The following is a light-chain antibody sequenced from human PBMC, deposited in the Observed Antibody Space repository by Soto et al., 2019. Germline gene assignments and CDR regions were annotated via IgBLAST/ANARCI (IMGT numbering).Light chain of an antibody. Sequence: QSALTQPASVSGSPGQSITISCTGTSSDICNYNYVSWYQHHPGKAPKLIIYDVANRPSGVSNRFSASKSDNTASLTISGLQAEDEADYYCSSYTGTNAPYVFGTGTKLTVL. CDR1: SSDICNYNY. J-gene: IGLJ1*01. CDR2: DVA. CDR3: SSYTGTNAPYV. V-gene: IGLV2-14*03.